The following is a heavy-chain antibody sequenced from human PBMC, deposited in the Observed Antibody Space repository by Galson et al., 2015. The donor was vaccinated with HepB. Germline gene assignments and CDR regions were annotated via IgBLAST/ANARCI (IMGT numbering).Heavy chain of an antibody. Sequence: SETLSLTCTVAGGSLSSYYSSCIRQPPGNGLEWIGYNPHRGSNNYNTPLRRRVTISVYTSKNQVSLKLNFVTAADTAVYYCARWLQWPPYYFDYWGQGTLVTVSA. CDR2: NPHRGSN. D-gene: IGHD5-24*01. J-gene: IGHJ4*02. CDR1: GGSLSSYY. CDR3: ARWLQWPPYYFDY. V-gene: IGHV4-59*01.